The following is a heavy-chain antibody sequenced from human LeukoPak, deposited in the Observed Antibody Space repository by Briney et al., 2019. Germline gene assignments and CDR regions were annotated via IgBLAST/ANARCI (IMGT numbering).Heavy chain of an antibody. CDR2: MGVSGDNV. J-gene: IGHJ3*02. CDR1: GFTFSAYG. V-gene: IGHV3-23*01. CDR3: AKDPNGDYVGAFDT. Sequence: GGSLRLSCAASGFTFSAYGVTWVRQAPGKGLEWVSSMGVSGDNVHYADSVKGRFAISRDNSKNALYLQMNSLRAEDAAVYYCAKDPNGDYVGAFDTWGQGTMVIVSS. D-gene: IGHD4-17*01.